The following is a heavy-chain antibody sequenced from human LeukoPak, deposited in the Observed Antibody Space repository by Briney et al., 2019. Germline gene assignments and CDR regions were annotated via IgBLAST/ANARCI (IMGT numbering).Heavy chain of an antibody. CDR3: ARETYYYDSSGYLPTGYYGMDV. Sequence: SVKVSCKASGGTFSSYAISWVRQAPGQGLEWMGGIIPIFGTANYAQKFQGRVTITADESTSTAYMELSSLRSEDTAVYYCARETYYYDSSGYLPTGYYGMDVWGQGTTVTVSS. CDR2: IIPIFGTA. V-gene: IGHV1-69*13. CDR1: GGTFSSYA. D-gene: IGHD3-22*01. J-gene: IGHJ6*02.